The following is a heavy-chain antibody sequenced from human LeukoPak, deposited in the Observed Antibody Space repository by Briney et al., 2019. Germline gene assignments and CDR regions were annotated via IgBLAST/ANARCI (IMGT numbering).Heavy chain of an antibody. V-gene: IGHV3-48*03. CDR3: ARDPYGGKLFDY. CDR2: ISSSGSTI. J-gene: IGHJ4*02. CDR1: GFTFSSYE. Sequence: GGSLRLSCAASGFTFSSYEMSWVRQTPGKGLEWVSYISSSGSTIYYADSVKGRFTISRDNAKNSLYLQMNSLRAEDTAVYYCARDPYGGKLFDYWGQGTLVTVSS. D-gene: IGHD4-23*01.